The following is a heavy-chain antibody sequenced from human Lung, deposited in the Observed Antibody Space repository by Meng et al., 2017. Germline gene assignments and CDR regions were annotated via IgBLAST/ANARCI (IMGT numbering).Heavy chain of an antibody. J-gene: IGHJ4*02. CDR2: ISSSST. CDR3: ARGRVVVAATPSDY. CDR1: GFTFSSYS. D-gene: IGHD2-15*01. Sequence: EVQLVESGGGLVKPGGSLRLSCAASGFTFSSYSMNWVRQDPGKGREWVSSISSSSTYADSVKGRFTISRDNAKNSLYLQMNSLRAEDTAVYYCARGRVVVAATPSDYWGQGTLVTVSS. V-gene: IGHV3-21*01.